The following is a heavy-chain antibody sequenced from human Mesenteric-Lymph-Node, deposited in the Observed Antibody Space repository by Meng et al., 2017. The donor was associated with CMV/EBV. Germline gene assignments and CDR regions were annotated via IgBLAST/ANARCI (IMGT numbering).Heavy chain of an antibody. V-gene: IGHV4-34*01. CDR3: ARDTGIAAAGTLYYYGMDV. CDR2: INHSGST. J-gene: IGHJ6*02. CDR1: GGSFSGYY. Sequence: SETLSLTCAVYGGSFSGYYWSWIRQPPGKGLEWIWEINHSGSTNYNPSLKSRVTISVDTSKNQFSLKLSSVTAADTAVYYCARDTGIAAAGTLYYYGMDVWGQGTTVTVSS. D-gene: IGHD6-13*01.